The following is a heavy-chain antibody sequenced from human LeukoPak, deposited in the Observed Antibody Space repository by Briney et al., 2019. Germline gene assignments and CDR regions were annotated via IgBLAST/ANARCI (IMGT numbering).Heavy chain of an antibody. V-gene: IGHV1-69*05. D-gene: IGHD3-3*01. CDR1: GGTFSSYA. J-gene: IGHJ3*02. CDR2: IIPIFGTA. CDR3: ASPYSNVLRFLEWSPGGAFDI. Sequence: GASVKVSCKASGGTFSSYAISWVRQAPGQGLEWMGGIIPIFGTANYAQKFQGRVTITTDESTSTAYMELSSLRSEDTAVYYCASPYSNVLRFLEWSPGGAFDIWGQGTMVTVSS.